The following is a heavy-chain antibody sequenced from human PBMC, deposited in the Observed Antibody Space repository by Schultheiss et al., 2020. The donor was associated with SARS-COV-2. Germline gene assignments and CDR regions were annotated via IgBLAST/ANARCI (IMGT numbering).Heavy chain of an antibody. D-gene: IGHD2-2*02. CDR2: ISSNGSNK. V-gene: IGHV3-30*07. J-gene: IGHJ6*02. CDR1: GFTFSSYA. CDR3: ARGRWIVVVPAAIRGSGYYYGMDV. Sequence: GGSLRLSCAASGFTFSSYAMHWVRQAPGKGLEWVAAISSNGSNKYYADSVKGRFTISRDNSKNTLYLQMSSLRAEDTAVYYCARGRWIVVVPAAIRGSGYYYGMDVWGQGTTVTVSS.